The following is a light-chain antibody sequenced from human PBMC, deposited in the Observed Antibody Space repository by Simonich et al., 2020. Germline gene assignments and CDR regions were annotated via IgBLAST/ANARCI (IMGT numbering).Light chain of an antibody. CDR2: WAS. CDR1: QSVLYSSNNKNY. Sequence: DIVMTQSPDSLAVSLGERATINCKSSQSVLYSSNNKNYLAWYPQKPGQPPKLLIYWASTRESGVPDRCSGSGSGTDFTRTISSLQAEDVAVYYCQQYYSTPYTFGQGTKLEIK. V-gene: IGKV4-1*01. J-gene: IGKJ2*01. CDR3: QQYYSTPYT.